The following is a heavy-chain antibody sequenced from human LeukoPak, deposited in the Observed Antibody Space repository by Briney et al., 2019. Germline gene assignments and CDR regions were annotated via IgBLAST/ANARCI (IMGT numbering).Heavy chain of an antibody. V-gene: IGHV1-46*01. Sequence: VASVKVSCKASGYTFTSYYMHWVRQAPGQGLEWMGIINPSGGSTSYAQKFQGRVTMTRDTSTSTVYMELSSLRSEDTAVYYFARVELYDSYLRNDDAFDIWGQGTMVTVSS. D-gene: IGHD3-22*01. CDR1: GYTFTSYY. CDR2: INPSGGST. J-gene: IGHJ3*02. CDR3: ARVELYDSYLRNDDAFDI.